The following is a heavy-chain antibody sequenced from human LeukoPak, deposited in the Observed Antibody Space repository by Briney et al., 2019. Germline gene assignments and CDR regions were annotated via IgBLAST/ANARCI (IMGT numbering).Heavy chain of an antibody. CDR2: ISAYNGNT. V-gene: IGHV1-18*01. J-gene: IGHJ3*02. CDR3: ARDSTRAAGDDAFDI. CDR1: GYTFTIYG. Sequence: ASVKVSCKASGYTFTIYGISWVRQAPGQGLEWMGWISAYNGNTNYAQKLQGRVTMTTDTSTSTAYMELRSLRSDDTAVYYCARDSTRAAGDDAFDIWGQGTMVTVSS. D-gene: IGHD6-19*01.